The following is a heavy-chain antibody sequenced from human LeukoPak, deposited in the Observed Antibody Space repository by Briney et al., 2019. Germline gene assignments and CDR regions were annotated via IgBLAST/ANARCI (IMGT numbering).Heavy chain of an antibody. V-gene: IGHV1-69*04. CDR1: GGTFSSYA. J-gene: IGHJ6*02. CDR3: ARTPNYYDSSGYYSRAYYYYGMDV. D-gene: IGHD3-22*01. Sequence: SVKVSCKASGGTFSSYAISWVRQAPGQGLQWMGRIIPIFGIANYAQKFQGRVTITADKSTSTAYMELSSLRSEDTAVYYCARTPNYYDSSGYYSRAYYYYGMDVWGQGTTVTVSS. CDR2: IIPIFGIA.